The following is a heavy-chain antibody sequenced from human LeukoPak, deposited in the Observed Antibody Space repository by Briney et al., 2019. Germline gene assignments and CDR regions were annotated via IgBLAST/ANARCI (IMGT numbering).Heavy chain of an antibody. V-gene: IGHV3-30*02. CDR1: GFTFSSYG. CDR2: IRYDGSNK. D-gene: IGHD3-10*01. CDR3: AKDPGYYGSGSLPLYYYYYMDV. J-gene: IGHJ6*03. Sequence: GGSLRLSCAASGFTFSSYGMHWVRQAPGKGLEWVAFIRYDGSNKYYADSVKGRFTISRDNSKNTLYLQMNSLRAEDTAVYYCAKDPGYYGSGSLPLYYYYYMDVWGKGTTVTISS.